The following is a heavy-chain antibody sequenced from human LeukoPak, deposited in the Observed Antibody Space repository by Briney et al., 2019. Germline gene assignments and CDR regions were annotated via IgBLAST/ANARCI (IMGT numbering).Heavy chain of an antibody. CDR2: IIPIFGTA. D-gene: IGHD4-23*01. V-gene: IGHV1-69*13. CDR1: GGTFSSYA. Sequence: SVKASCKASGGTFSSYAISWVRQAPGQGLEWMGGIIPIFGTANYAQEFQGRVTITADESTSTAYMELSSLRSEDTAVYYCARGDYGGNSGVYFDYWGQGTLVTVSS. J-gene: IGHJ4*02. CDR3: ARGDYGGNSGVYFDY.